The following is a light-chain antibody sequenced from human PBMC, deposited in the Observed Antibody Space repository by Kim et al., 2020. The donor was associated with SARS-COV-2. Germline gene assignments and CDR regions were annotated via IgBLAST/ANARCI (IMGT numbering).Light chain of an antibody. V-gene: IGLV1-47*01. CDR3: AAWDDSLSGWV. CDR2: RNN. Sequence: QSVLTQPPSASGTPGQRVTISCSGSSSNIGSNYVYWYQQLPGTAPKLLIYRNNQRPSGVPDRFSGSKSGTSASLAISGFRPEDEADYYCAAWDDSLSGWVFGGGTQLTVL. CDR1: SSNIGSNY. J-gene: IGLJ3*02.